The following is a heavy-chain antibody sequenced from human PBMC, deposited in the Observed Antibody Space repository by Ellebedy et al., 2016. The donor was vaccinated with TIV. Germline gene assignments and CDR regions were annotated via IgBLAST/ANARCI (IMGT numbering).Heavy chain of an antibody. CDR1: GYTFTNYA. J-gene: IGHJ4*02. CDR3: ARERVTGYFDY. CDR2: FNAGNDDT. V-gene: IGHV1-3*01. D-gene: IGHD1-14*01. Sequence: AASVKVSCKASGYTFTNYAMHWVRQAPGQRLEWMGRFNAGNDDTKYSQKFQDRVTITTDTSASTAYMELSSLRSEDTALYYCARERVTGYFDYWGQGTLVTVSS.